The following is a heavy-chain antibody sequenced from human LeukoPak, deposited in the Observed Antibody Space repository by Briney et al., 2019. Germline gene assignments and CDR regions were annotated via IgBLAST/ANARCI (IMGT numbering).Heavy chain of an antibody. Sequence: SETLSLTCAVYGGSFSGYYWSWIRQPPGKGLEWIGEINHSGSTNYNPSLKSRVTISVDTSKNQFSLKLSSVTAADTAVYYCARPYIRYCSSTSCRSGDAFDIWGQGTMVTVSS. J-gene: IGHJ3*02. D-gene: IGHD2-2*01. CDR2: INHSGST. CDR3: ARPYIRYCSSTSCRSGDAFDI. CDR1: GGSFSGYY. V-gene: IGHV4-34*01.